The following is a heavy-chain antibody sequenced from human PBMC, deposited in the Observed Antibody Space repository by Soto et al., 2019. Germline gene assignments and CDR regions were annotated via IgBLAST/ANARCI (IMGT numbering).Heavy chain of an antibody. J-gene: IGHJ5*02. CDR1: GGSISSGGYS. Sequence: SETLSLTCAVSGGSISSGGYSWSWIRQPPGKGLEWIGYIYHSGSTYYNPSLKSRVTISVDRSKNQFSLKLSFVTAADTAVYYCARGVGSGTYYNQYNWFDPWGQGTLVTVSS. D-gene: IGHD3-10*01. V-gene: IGHV4-30-2*01. CDR3: ARGVGSGTYYNQYNWFDP. CDR2: IYHSGST.